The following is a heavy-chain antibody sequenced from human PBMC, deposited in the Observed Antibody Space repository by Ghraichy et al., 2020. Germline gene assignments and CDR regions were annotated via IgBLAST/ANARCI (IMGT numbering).Heavy chain of an antibody. CDR3: ARKDYFNSGTYYIPFFDY. V-gene: IGHV3-48*02. J-gene: IGHJ4*02. D-gene: IGHD3-10*01. Sequence: LSLTCAASGFTFSTYNMNWVRQAPGKGLEWLSSISRSSSTISYADSVKGRFTISRDNAKNSLYLQMNNLRDEDTAVYYCARKDYFNSGTYYIPFFDYWGQGTLVTVSS. CDR1: GFTFSTYN. CDR2: ISRSSSTI.